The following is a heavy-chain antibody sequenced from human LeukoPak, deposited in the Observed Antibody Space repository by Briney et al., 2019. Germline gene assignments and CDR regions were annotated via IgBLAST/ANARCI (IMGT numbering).Heavy chain of an antibody. Sequence: YPERSLRLPCAASGLTFSSYAMHWVRQAPGKGLEWVAVISYDGSNKDYADSVKGRFTISRDSSRNTLSLQMNSLRAEDTAVYYCAKHEPGGVIVPFDFWGQGTLVTVSS. V-gene: IGHV3-30*18. J-gene: IGHJ4*02. CDR1: GLTFSSYA. CDR2: ISYDGSNK. D-gene: IGHD3-16*02. CDR3: AKHEPGGVIVPFDF.